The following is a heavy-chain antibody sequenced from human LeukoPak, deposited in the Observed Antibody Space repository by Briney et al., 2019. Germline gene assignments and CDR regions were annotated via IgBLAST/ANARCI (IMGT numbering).Heavy chain of an antibody. CDR3: ARHMERWCQFTHSLDY. CDR2: IKQDGSEK. Sequence: PGGSLRLSCAASGFTFSSYGMTWVRHVPGKGLEWVARIKQDGSEKYYVASVKGRFTISKDNTRNSLYLQMNSLRAEDTDVYYCARHMERWCQFTHSLDYWGQGTLVTVSS. J-gene: IGHJ4*02. V-gene: IGHV3-7*01. D-gene: IGHD5-24*01. CDR1: GFTFSSYG.